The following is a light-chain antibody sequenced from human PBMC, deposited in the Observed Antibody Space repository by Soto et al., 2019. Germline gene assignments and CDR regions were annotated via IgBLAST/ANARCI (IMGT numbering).Light chain of an antibody. Sequence: EIVLTQSPGTLSLSPGERGTLSCRASQSVSSNSLAWYQQKPGQAPRLLIYGASSRATGIPDRFSGSGSGTDFTLTISRLEPEDFVVYYCQQYGNSPLTFGQGTKVEIK. J-gene: IGKJ1*01. V-gene: IGKV3-20*01. CDR3: QQYGNSPLT. CDR2: GAS. CDR1: QSVSSNS.